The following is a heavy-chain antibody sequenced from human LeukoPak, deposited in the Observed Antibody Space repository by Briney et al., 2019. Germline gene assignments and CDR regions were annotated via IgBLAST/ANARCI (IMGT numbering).Heavy chain of an antibody. Sequence: GGSLRLPCVASRFAFDDYAMDWVRQPPGKGLEWVSFITWDGITTSYVDSVKGRFTISRDNSKNSLYLRLDSLRVEDSALYYCARSGHYGIDLWGQGTMVTVSS. D-gene: IGHD3-3*01. CDR1: RFAFDDYA. J-gene: IGHJ3*01. CDR2: ITWDGITT. V-gene: IGHV3-43D*04. CDR3: ARSGHYGIDL.